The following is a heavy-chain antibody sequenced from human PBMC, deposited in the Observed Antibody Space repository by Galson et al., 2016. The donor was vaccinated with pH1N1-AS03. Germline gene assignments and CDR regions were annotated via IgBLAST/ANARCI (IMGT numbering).Heavy chain of an antibody. J-gene: IGHJ4*02. D-gene: IGHD1-26*01. Sequence: SVKVSCKASGYTFTGYGITWVRQAPGQGLEWMGWISAHNGYTKYAQKLQGRVTMTTDTSTSTAYMELRGLRSDDTAVCYCARAAGELLSSSDYWGQGTLVTVSS. CDR3: ARAAGELLSSSDY. CDR2: ISAHNGYT. CDR1: GYTFTGYG. V-gene: IGHV1-18*04.